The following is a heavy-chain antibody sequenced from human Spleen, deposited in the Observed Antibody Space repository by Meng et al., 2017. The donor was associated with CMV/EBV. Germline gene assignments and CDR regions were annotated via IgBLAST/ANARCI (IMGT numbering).Heavy chain of an antibody. CDR1: GYTFTGYH. D-gene: IGHD3-3*01. Sequence: ASVKVSCKASGYTFTGYHMHWVRQAPGQGLGWMGWINPKSGVTNYAQNFQGRVTMTRDTSVSTAYMELSRLTSNDTAAYFCARNYDLWRGYPNWFDPWGQGTPVTVSS. J-gene: IGHJ5*02. V-gene: IGHV1-2*02. CDR3: ARNYDLWRGYPNWFDP. CDR2: INPKSGVT.